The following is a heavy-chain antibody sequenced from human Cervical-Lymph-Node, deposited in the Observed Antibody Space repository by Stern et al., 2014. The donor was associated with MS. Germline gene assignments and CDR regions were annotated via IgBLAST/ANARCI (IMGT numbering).Heavy chain of an antibody. CDR2: IDHRSGSA. Sequence: MQLVESGAEVKEPGASVTVSCKASGYSLTNHSMHWVRQAPGQGLEWMAIIDHRSGSATYAQKFQDRVTMTRDTSTSTVHMEVSSLRSDDTAVYYCARSLQYCGSTTCYFYGMDVWGQGTAVTVSS. D-gene: IGHD2-2*01. V-gene: IGHV1-46*01. J-gene: IGHJ6*02. CDR1: GYSLTNHS. CDR3: ARSLQYCGSTTCYFYGMDV.